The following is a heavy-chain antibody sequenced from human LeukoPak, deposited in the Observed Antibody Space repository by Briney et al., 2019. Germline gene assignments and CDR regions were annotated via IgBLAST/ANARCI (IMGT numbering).Heavy chain of an antibody. J-gene: IGHJ5*02. CDR2: IYDSGST. CDR3: ARDHEEVPAAFNWFDP. Sequence: PSETLSLTCTVSGGSISSYYWSWIRQPPGKGLEWIGFIYDSGSTNYNSSLKSRVTISVDTSKNQFSLKLSSVTAADTAVYYCARDHEEVPAAFNWFDPWGQGTLVTVSS. CDR1: GGSISSYY. D-gene: IGHD2-2*01. V-gene: IGHV4-59*12.